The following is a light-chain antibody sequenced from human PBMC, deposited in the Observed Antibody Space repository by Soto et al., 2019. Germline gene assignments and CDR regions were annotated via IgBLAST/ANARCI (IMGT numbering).Light chain of an antibody. J-gene: IGKJ3*01. Sequence: EIVLTQSPGTLSLSPGERATLSCKASQSISSMYLAWYQQKPGQAPRLLIYGASSRATGIPDRFSGSGSGPDFSLTISRLEPDDFAVYYCQLRGSSSFTFGPGTKVDIK. CDR2: GAS. V-gene: IGKV3-20*01. CDR1: QSISSMY. CDR3: QLRGSSSFT.